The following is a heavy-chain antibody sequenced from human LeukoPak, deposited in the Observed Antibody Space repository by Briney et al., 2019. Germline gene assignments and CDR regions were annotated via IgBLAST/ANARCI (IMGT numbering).Heavy chain of an antibody. CDR3: ARRGGVEYSSGWYFDY. Sequence: SETLSLTCTVSGGSISSYYWNWIRQPPGKGLEWIGYIYYSGSTNYNPSLKSRVTISVDTTKNQFSLKLSSVTAADPAMYYCARRGGVEYSSGWYFDYWGQGTLVTVSS. CDR1: GGSISSYY. V-gene: IGHV4-59*08. CDR2: IYYSGST. D-gene: IGHD6-19*01. J-gene: IGHJ4*02.